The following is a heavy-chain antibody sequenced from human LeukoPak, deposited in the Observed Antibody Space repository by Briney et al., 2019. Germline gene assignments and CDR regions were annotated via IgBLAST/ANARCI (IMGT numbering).Heavy chain of an antibody. CDR1: GYTFTNYA. J-gene: IGHJ4*02. V-gene: IGHV1-18*01. Sequence: GASVKVSCKASGYTFTNYAISWVRQAPGQGLEWMGWISVYSDDTKSAQNLQGRITMTTDTSMGTAYMELRSLRSDDTAVYYCAREGDSSGYFFRPEYWGQGNLVTVSS. CDR2: ISVYSDDT. D-gene: IGHD3-22*01. CDR3: AREGDSSGYFFRPEY.